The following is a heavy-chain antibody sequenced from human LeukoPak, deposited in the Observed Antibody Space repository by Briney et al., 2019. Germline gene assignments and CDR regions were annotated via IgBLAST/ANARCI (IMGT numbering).Heavy chain of an antibody. CDR3: AKGGKGFPLGLRFDS. D-gene: IGHD2-21*01. V-gene: IGHV4-59*01. Sequence: SETLSLTCSVSGVSLSSYSWSWSRQPPGEGLEWVGYIYYSWSTNYNPSLMSRVTISVDTSNNQYSLNLTALTAADTAVYYCAKGGKGFPLGLRFDSWGQGTLVSVSS. CDR2: IYYSWST. CDR1: GVSLSSYS. J-gene: IGHJ4*02.